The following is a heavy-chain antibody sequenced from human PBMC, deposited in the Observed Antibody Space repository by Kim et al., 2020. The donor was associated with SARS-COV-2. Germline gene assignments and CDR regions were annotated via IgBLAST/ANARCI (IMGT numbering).Heavy chain of an antibody. Sequence: GGSLRLSCAASGFTFSSYAMHWVRQAPSKGLEWVAVISYDGSNKYYADSVKGRFTISRDNSKNTLYLQMNSLRAEDTAVYYCARAGYLWFGELPHDYWGQGTLVTVSS. CDR2: ISYDGSNK. CDR3: ARAGYLWFGELPHDY. CDR1: GFTFSSYA. J-gene: IGHJ4*02. D-gene: IGHD3-10*01. V-gene: IGHV3-30*04.